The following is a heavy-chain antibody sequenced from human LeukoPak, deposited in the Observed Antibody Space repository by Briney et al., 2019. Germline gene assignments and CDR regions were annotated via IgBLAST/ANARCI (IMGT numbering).Heavy chain of an antibody. V-gene: IGHV1-2*02. J-gene: IGHJ3*02. Sequence: GASVTVSCKASGYTFTGYYMHWVRQPPGQGLEWMGWINPNSGGTNYAQKFQGRATMTRDTSISTAYMELSRLRSDDTAVYYCARDPSFPIVVVPAAMSQSPGAFDIWGQGTMVTVSS. D-gene: IGHD2-2*01. CDR2: INPNSGGT. CDR3: ARDPSFPIVVVPAAMSQSPGAFDI. CDR1: GYTFTGYY.